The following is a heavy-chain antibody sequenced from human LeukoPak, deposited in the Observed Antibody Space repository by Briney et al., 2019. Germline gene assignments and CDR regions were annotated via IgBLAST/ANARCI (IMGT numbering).Heavy chain of an antibody. CDR2: INPNSGGT. V-gene: IGHV1-2*02. CDR3: AKTARPTSLFGGVAPPDY. J-gene: IGHJ4*02. Sequence: ASVKVSCKASGYTFTGYYMHWVRQAPGQGLEWMGWINPNSGGTNYAQKFQGRVTMTGDTSISTAYMELSRLRSDDTAVYYCAKTARPTSLFGGVAPPDYWGQGTLVTVSS. D-gene: IGHD3-16*01. CDR1: GYTFTGYY.